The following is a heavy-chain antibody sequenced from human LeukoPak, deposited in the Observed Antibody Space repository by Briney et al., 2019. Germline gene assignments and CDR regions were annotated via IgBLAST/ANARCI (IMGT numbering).Heavy chain of an antibody. CDR3: TFAYYYDSSGYYYGRDY. CDR1: GFTFSNAW. V-gene: IGHV3-15*01. J-gene: IGHJ4*02. CDR2: IKGKTDGGTT. D-gene: IGHD3-22*01. Sequence: GGSLRLSCAASGFTFSNAWMSWVRQAPGKGLEWVGRIKGKTDGGTTDYAAPVKGRFTISRDDSKNTLYLQMNSLKTEDTAVYYCTFAYYYDSSGYYYGRDYWGQGTLVTVSS.